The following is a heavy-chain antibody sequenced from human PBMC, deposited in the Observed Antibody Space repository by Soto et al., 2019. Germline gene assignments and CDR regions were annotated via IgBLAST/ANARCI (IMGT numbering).Heavy chain of an antibody. D-gene: IGHD4-17*01. CDR3: AKDRGYHDYGDSDYFDY. J-gene: IGHJ4*02. V-gene: IGHV3-23*01. CDR2: ISGSGGST. Sequence: GGSLRLSCAASGFTFSSYAMSWVRQAPGKGLEWVSAISGSGGSTYYADSVKGRFTISRDNSKNTLYLQMNSLRAEDTAVYYCAKDRGYHDYGDSDYFDYWGQGTLVTVSS. CDR1: GFTFSSYA.